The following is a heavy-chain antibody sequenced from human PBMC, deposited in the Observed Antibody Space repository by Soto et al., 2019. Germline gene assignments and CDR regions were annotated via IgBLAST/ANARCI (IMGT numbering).Heavy chain of an antibody. CDR2: ISYDGSNK. D-gene: IGHD3-3*02. CDR3: AKHFWSGSYAFDI. J-gene: IGHJ3*02. Sequence: PGGSLRLSCAASGFTFSSYAMHWVRQAPGKGLEWVAVISYDGSNKYYADSVKGRFTISRDNSKNTLSLQMNSLRDEDTAVYYCAKHFWSGSYAFDIWGQGTMVTVSS. V-gene: IGHV3-30-3*02. CDR1: GFTFSSYA.